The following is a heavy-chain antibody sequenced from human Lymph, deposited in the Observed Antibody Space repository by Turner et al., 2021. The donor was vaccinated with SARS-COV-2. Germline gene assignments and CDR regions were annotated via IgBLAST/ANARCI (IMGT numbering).Heavy chain of an antibody. Sequence: EVQLVESGGGLVQPGRSLRLSCTASGFTFGDYGMSWVRQGPGKGLEWVGFIRSKAYGGTTEYAASVKGRFTISRDDSKSIAYLQMNSLKTEDTAVYYCTRVKYCTGGTCYGYHFDYWGQGTLVTVSS. V-gene: IGHV3-49*04. CDR2: IRSKAYGGTT. D-gene: IGHD2-15*01. CDR3: TRVKYCTGGTCYGYHFDY. J-gene: IGHJ4*02. CDR1: GFTFGDYG.